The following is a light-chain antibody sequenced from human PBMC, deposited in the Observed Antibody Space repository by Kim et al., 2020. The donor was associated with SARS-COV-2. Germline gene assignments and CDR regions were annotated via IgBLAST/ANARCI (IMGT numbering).Light chain of an antibody. J-gene: IGKJ5*01. CDR3: QQYNNFPIT. CDR1: QSFSSW. V-gene: IGKV1-5*03. CDR2: KTS. Sequence: DIQMTQSPSNLYASVGDRVTITCRASQSFSSWLAWYQQKPWKVPKLLIYKTSILESGVPSRFSGSGSGTEFTLTISSLQPDDFATYYFQQYNNFPITFGQSTRLEIK.